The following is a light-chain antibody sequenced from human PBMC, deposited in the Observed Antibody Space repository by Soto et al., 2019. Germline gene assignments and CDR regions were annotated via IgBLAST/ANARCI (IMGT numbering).Light chain of an antibody. CDR2: SNY. CDR1: DSNIGSNT. J-gene: IGLJ3*02. CDR3: AAWDDNLNGWV. V-gene: IGLV1-44*01. Sequence: QSVLTQPPSASGTPGQRVTISCSGSDSNIGSNTVNWYQQFPGTAPKLLIFSNYQRPSGVPQRFSGSKSGTSASLAISGLQSEDEAVYYCAAWDDNLNGWVFGGGTQLTVL.